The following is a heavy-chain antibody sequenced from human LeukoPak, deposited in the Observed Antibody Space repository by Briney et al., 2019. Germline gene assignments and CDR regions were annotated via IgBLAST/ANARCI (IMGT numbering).Heavy chain of an antibody. CDR3: AARYYYDSSGYYDY. CDR1: GFTVSSNY. V-gene: IGHV3-53*01. Sequence: GGSLRLSCAASGFTVSSNYMSWVRQAPGKGLVWVSVIYSGGSTYYADSVKGRFTISRDNSKNTLYLQMNSLRAEDTAVYYCAARYYYDSSGYYDYWGQGTLVTVSS. D-gene: IGHD3-22*01. CDR2: IYSGGST. J-gene: IGHJ4*02.